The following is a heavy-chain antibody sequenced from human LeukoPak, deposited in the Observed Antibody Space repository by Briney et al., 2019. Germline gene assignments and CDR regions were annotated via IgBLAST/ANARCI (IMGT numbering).Heavy chain of an antibody. CDR3: AKGCAIAAAGRNNWFDP. D-gene: IGHD6-13*01. CDR2: ISYDGSNK. Sequence: GGSLRLSCAASGFTFSSYGMHWVRQAPGKGLEWVAVISYDGSNKYYADSVKGRFTISRDNSKNTLYLQMNSLRAEDTAVYYCAKGCAIAAAGRNNWFDPWGQGTLVTVSS. J-gene: IGHJ5*02. CDR1: GFTFSSYG. V-gene: IGHV3-30*18.